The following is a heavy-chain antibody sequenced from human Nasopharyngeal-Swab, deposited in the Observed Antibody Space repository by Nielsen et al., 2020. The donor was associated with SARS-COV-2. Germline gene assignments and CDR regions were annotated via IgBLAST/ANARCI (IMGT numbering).Heavy chain of an antibody. J-gene: IGHJ3*02. CDR2: ISGSGGST. CDR1: GFTFSSYA. D-gene: IGHD3-3*01. Sequence: GGSLRLSCAASGFTFSSYAMSWVRQAPGKGLEWVSAISGSGGSTYYADSVKGQFTISRDNSKNTLYLQMNSLRAEDTAVYYCAKDRTPWSAFDIWGQGTMVTVSS. CDR3: AKDRTPWSAFDI. V-gene: IGHV3-23*01.